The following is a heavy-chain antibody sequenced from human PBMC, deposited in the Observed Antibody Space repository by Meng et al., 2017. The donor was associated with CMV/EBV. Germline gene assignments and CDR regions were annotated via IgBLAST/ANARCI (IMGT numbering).Heavy chain of an antibody. Sequence: GESLKISCAASGFTLRSYSMNWVRQAPGKGLEWVSSISSDSSYIYYADSMKGRFTISRDNAKNSLYLQINSLRVEDTAVYYCARGIYFDYWGQGTLVTVSS. CDR1: GFTLRSYS. CDR3: ARGIYFDY. CDR2: ISSDSSYI. V-gene: IGHV3-21*04. J-gene: IGHJ4*02.